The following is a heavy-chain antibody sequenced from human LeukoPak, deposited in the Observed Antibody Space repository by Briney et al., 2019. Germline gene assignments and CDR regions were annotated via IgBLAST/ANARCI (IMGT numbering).Heavy chain of an antibody. CDR3: ARGGYSSGWYRD. CDR1: GFTFSSYW. V-gene: IGHV3-53*01. J-gene: IGHJ4*02. D-gene: IGHD6-19*01. Sequence: PGGSLRLSCAASGFTFSSYWMHWVRQAPGKGLEWVSVVYSGGSTYYADSVKGRFALSRDNSKNTLYLQMSSLRAEDTAVYYCARGGYSSGWYRDWGQGTLVTVSS. CDR2: VYSGGST.